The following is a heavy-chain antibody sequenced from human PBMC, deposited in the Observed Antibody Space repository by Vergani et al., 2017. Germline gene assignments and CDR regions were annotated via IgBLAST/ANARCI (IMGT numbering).Heavy chain of an antibody. D-gene: IGHD6-19*01. CDR2: INHSGST. CDR1: GGSFSGYY. CDR3: AQGGWYPYGWGFDL. J-gene: IGHJ2*01. Sequence: QVQLQQWGAGLLKPSETLSLTCAVYGGSFSGYYWSWIRQPPGKGLEWIGEINHSGSTNYNPSLKSRVTISVDTSKNQFSLKLSSVTAADTAVYYCAQGGWYPYGWGFDLWGRGTLVTVSS. V-gene: IGHV4-34*01.